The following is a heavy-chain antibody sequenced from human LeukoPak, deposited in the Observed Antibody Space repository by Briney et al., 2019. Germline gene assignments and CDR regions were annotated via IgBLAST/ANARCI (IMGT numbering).Heavy chain of an antibody. V-gene: IGHV3-33*01. CDR2: IWDDGSNK. J-gene: IGHJ4*02. Sequence: PGGSLRLSCAASGFTFRRYGMRWVRQAPGKGLERVAVIWDDGSNKYYAESVKGRFTISGDNSKNTLYLQMNSLRAEDTAVYYCARDYYDSSGYYPFDYWGQGTLVTVSS. CDR1: GFTFRRYG. D-gene: IGHD3-22*01. CDR3: ARDYYDSSGYYPFDY.